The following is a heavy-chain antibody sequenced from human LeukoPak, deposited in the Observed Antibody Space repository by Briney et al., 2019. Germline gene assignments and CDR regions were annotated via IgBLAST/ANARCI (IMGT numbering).Heavy chain of an antibody. CDR1: GGSISSSSYY. CDR3: ARGPLQTLRYFDWLSHDSYYYYYMDV. J-gene: IGHJ6*03. D-gene: IGHD3-9*01. V-gene: IGHV4-39*07. Sequence: SETLSLTCTVSGGSISSSSYYWGWIRQPPGKGLEWIGSIYYSGSTYYNPSLKSRVTISVDTSKNQFSLKLSSVTAADTAVYYCARGPLQTLRYFDWLSHDSYYYYYMDVWGKGTTVTVSS. CDR2: IYYSGST.